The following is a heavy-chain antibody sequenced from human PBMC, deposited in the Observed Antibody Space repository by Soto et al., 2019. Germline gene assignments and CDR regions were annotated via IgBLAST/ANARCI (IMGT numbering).Heavy chain of an antibody. V-gene: IGHV4-61*01. CDR2: IYYSGST. D-gene: IGHD3-3*01. CDR3: ARSAKEYDFWSGYFDY. J-gene: IGHJ4*02. CDR1: GGSVSSGSYY. Sequence: TLSLTCTVSGGSVSSGSYYWSWIRQPPGKGLEWIGYIYYSGSTNYNPSLKSRVTISVDTSKNQFSLKLSSVTAADTAVYYCARSAKEYDFWSGYFDYWGQGTLVTVSS.